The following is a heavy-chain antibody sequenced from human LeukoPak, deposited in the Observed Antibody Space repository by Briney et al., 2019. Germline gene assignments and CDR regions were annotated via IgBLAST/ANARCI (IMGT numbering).Heavy chain of an antibody. CDR3: ARGSHSWSSIFRKGLEDKSMVTVGPNSYYYMDV. Sequence: SETLSLTCAVHGGSFSAYYWSWIRQPPGKGLEWIGEINHSGNTKYKSSLKSRVTIAVDTSKNQFSLKLSSVTAADTAVYYCARGSHSWSSIFRKGLEDKSMVTVGPNSYYYMDVWGKGTTVTVFS. J-gene: IGHJ6*03. CDR2: INHSGNT. V-gene: IGHV4-34*01. D-gene: IGHD5-18*01. CDR1: GGSFSAYY.